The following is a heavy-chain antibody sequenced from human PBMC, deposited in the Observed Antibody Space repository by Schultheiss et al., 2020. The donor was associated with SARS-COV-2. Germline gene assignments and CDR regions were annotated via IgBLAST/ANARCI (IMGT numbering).Heavy chain of an antibody. D-gene: IGHD4-11*01. Sequence: GGSLRLSCAASGFTFSDYYMSWIRQAPGKGLEWVSYISSSGSTIYYADSVKGRFTISRDNAKNSLYLQMNSLRAEDTAVYYCARDQAPVTTGGYYYYGMDVWGQGTTVTVSS. J-gene: IGHJ6*02. V-gene: IGHV3-11*01. CDR1: GFTFSDYY. CDR3: ARDQAPVTTGGYYYYGMDV. CDR2: ISSSGSTI.